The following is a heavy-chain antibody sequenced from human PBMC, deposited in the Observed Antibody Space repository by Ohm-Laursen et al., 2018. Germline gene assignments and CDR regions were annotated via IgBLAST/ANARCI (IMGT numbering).Heavy chain of an antibody. Sequence: SLRLSCTASRFTFSNYAMSWVRLAPGKGLEWVSGISRNSGSIGYADSVKGRFTISRDNAKNSLYLQMNSLRAEDTALYYCAKDSSGGYYGMHVWGQGTTVTVSS. CDR3: AKDSSGGYYGMHV. V-gene: IGHV3-9*01. CDR2: ISRNSGSI. D-gene: IGHD3-10*01. CDR1: RFTFSNYA. J-gene: IGHJ6*02.